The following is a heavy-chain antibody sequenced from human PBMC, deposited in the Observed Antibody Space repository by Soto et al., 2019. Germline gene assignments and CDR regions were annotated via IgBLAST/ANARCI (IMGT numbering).Heavy chain of an antibody. CDR1: GFTFSSYA. J-gene: IGHJ4*02. V-gene: IGHV3-23*01. Sequence: EVQLLESGGGLVQPGGSLRLSCAASGFTFSSYAMSWVHQAPGKGLEWVSAISGSGGSTYYADSVKGRFTISRDNSKNTLYLQMNSLRAEDTAVYYCAKGIAAAGTFDYWGQGTLVTVSS. D-gene: IGHD6-13*01. CDR3: AKGIAAAGTFDY. CDR2: ISGSGGST.